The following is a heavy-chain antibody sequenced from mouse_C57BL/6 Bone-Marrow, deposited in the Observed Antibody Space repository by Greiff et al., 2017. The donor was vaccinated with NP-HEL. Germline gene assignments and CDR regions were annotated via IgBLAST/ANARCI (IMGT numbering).Heavy chain of an antibody. CDR3: ARFNSFAY. Sequence: VKLMESGAELARPGASVKLSCKASGYTFTSYGISWVKQRTGQGLEWIGEIYPRSGNTYYNEKFKGNATLTADKSSSTAYMELRSLTSEDSAVYFCARFNSFAYWGQGTLVTVSA. V-gene: IGHV1-81*01. J-gene: IGHJ3*01. CDR1: GYTFTSYG. D-gene: IGHD1-3*01. CDR2: IYPRSGNT.